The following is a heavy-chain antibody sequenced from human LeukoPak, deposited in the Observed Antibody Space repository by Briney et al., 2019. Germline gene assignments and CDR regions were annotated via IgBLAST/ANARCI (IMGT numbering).Heavy chain of an antibody. D-gene: IGHD6-25*01. CDR2: VHLYGWS. CDR3: PREGGFYRPLDY. J-gene: IGHJ4*02. Sequence: PSETLSLTCVLSGGSVSSSIWWTWIRQPPGKGLEWIGEVHLYGWSNFIRTLKNRLTMSVHLPHNDVSVSLTSVTATHTPGYYFPREGGFYRPLDYSGQGALVT. V-gene: IGHV4/OR15-8*01. CDR1: GGSVSSSIW.